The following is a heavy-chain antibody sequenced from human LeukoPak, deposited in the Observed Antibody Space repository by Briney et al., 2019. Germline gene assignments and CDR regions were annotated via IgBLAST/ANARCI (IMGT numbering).Heavy chain of an antibody. V-gene: IGHV3-20*01. D-gene: IGHD2-21*01. CDR2: IHWNGDTT. Sequence: GGSLRLSCAASGFTFDDYGMNWVRQAPGQGLEWISGIHWNGDTTNYAASVEGRFTISRDNAKNSLYLQMNSLRAEDTFFFQAEDGIRDYYYYYMDVWGKGTTVTVSS. J-gene: IGHJ6*03. CDR3: EDGIRDYYYYYMDV. CDR1: GFTFDDYG.